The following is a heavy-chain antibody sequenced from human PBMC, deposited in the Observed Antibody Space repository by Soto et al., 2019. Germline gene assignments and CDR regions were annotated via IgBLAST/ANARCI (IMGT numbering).Heavy chain of an antibody. Sequence: GGSLRLSCAASGFTFSSYAMSWVRQAPGKGLEWVSAISGSGGSTYYADSVKGRFTISRDNSKNTLYLQMNSLRAEDTAVYYCAKSGGYSYGYDGDWFDPWGQGTLVTVSS. D-gene: IGHD5-18*01. CDR2: ISGSGGST. V-gene: IGHV3-23*01. J-gene: IGHJ5*02. CDR1: GFTFSSYA. CDR3: AKSGGYSYGYDGDWFDP.